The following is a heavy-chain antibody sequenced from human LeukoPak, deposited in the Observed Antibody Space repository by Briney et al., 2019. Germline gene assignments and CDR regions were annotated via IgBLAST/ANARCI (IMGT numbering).Heavy chain of an antibody. CDR3: AKETVVVVAATPDAFDI. CDR2: ISDSGGST. V-gene: IGHV3-23*01. CDR1: GFTFSSYA. J-gene: IGHJ3*02. Sequence: GGSLRLSCAASGFTFSSYAMSWVRQAPGKGLEWVSVISDSGGSTYYADSVKGRFTISRDNSKNTLFLQMNTLRAEDTAVYYCAKETVVVVAATPDAFDIWGQGTMVTVSS. D-gene: IGHD2-15*01.